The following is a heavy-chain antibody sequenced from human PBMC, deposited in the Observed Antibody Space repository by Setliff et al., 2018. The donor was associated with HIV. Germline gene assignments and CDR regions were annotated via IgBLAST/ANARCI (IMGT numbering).Heavy chain of an antibody. D-gene: IGHD3-3*01. Sequence: SETLSLTCTVSGGSISSHYWSWIRQSPGKGLEWIGSIYYSGSTNYNPFFRSRASISVDTSKNQFSLKLSSVTSADRAVYYCARGGLRGPLFGVRPFDIWGQGTMVTVS. J-gene: IGHJ3*02. CDR3: ARGGLRGPLFGVRPFDI. CDR1: GGSISSHY. CDR2: IYYSGST. V-gene: IGHV4-59*11.